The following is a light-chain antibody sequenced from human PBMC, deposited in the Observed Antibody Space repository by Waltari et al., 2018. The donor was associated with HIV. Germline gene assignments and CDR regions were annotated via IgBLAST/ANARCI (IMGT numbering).Light chain of an antibody. Sequence: EIVLTQSQATLSLSPGDRVTPSCRASQTVSSSLAWYHQKPGPSPRLLIHDASSRAAGIPARFSGSGSGTDFTLTISSLEPEDFAVYYCQQRSNWPPSITFGQGTRLEIK. CDR1: QTVSSS. CDR3: QQRSNWPPSIT. V-gene: IGKV3-11*01. CDR2: DAS. J-gene: IGKJ5*01.